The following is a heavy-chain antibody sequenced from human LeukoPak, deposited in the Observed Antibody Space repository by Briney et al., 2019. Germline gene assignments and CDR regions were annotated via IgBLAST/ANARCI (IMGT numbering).Heavy chain of an antibody. V-gene: IGHV3-23*01. CDR2: ISGSGGST. CDR1: GFTFSSYA. J-gene: IGHJ4*02. D-gene: IGHD3-10*01. CDR3: AKDLIRDRGWFGELGGFDY. Sequence: TGGSLRLSCAASGFTFSSYAMSWVRQAPGKGLEWVSAISGSGGSTYYADSVKGRFTISRDNSKNTLYLQMNSLRAEDTAVYYCAKDLIRDRGWFGELGGFDYWGQGTLVTVSS.